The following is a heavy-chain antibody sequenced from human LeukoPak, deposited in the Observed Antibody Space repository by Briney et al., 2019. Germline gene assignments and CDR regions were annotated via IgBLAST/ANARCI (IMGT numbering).Heavy chain of an antibody. CDR3: ARDFQTGFDY. CDR2: IYYSGST. CDR1: GGSISSGGYH. Sequence: SETLSLTCTVSGGSISSGGYHWSWIRQHPGKGLEWIGYIYYSGSTYYNPSLKSRVTISVDTSKNQFSLRLSSVTAADTAVYYCARDFQTGFDYWGQGTLVTVSS. J-gene: IGHJ4*02. V-gene: IGHV4-31*03.